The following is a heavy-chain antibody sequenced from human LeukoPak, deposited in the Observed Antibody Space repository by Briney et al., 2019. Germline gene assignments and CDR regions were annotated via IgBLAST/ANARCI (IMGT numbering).Heavy chain of an antibody. CDR1: GGSINSRTYY. CDR2: IYYSGTT. V-gene: IGHV4-39*07. J-gene: IGHJ6*03. Sequence: SETLSLTCTVPGGSINSRTYYWGWIRQPPGKGLEWIGTIYYSGTTYYNPSLKSRLTISLDTSKNQFSLRLSSVTAADTAIYYCARDFSSSSTVYYYYYMDVWGKGTTVTVSS. D-gene: IGHD6-6*01. CDR3: ARDFSSSSTVYYYYYMDV.